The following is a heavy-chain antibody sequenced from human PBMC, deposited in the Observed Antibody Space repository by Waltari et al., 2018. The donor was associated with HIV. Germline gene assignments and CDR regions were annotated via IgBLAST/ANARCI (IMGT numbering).Heavy chain of an antibody. J-gene: IGHJ6*02. CDR1: GFTVSSHY. CDR2: IYSSGKT. V-gene: IGHV3-53*01. CDR3: DMYYYDSSGYSAAV. Sequence: EVQLVESGGGLIQPGGSLRLSCAASGFTVSSHYMSWVRQAPGKGLEGGSVIYSSGKTYYADSVKGRFTISRDNSKKGGDLQMNRLRVEDTAVYYCDMYYYDSSGYSAAVWGQGTTVTVSS. D-gene: IGHD3-22*01.